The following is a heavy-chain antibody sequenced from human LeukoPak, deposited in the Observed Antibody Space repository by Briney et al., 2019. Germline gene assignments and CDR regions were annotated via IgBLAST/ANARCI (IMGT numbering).Heavy chain of an antibody. Sequence: ASVKVSCKASGYTFTSYGISWVRQAPGQGLEWMGWISAYNGNTNYAQKLQGRVTMTTDTSTSTAYMELRSLRSDDTAVYYCARDRGVVMALWFGESLFDYWGQGTLVTVSS. D-gene: IGHD3-10*01. CDR3: ARDRGVVMALWFGESLFDY. J-gene: IGHJ4*02. V-gene: IGHV1-18*01. CDR1: GYTFTSYG. CDR2: ISAYNGNT.